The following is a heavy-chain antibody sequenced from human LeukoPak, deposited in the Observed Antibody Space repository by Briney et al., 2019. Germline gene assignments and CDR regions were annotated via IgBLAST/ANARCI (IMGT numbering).Heavy chain of an antibody. J-gene: IGHJ6*02. CDR2: TYYRAKWYN. CDR1: GDSGSSNSAA. V-gene: IGHV6-1*01. CDR3: ATREMDV. D-gene: IGHD1-26*01. Sequence: SQTLSLTCAISGDSGSSNSAAWNWIRQSPSRGLEWLGRTYYRAKWYNDYAVFVKSRITINPDTSKTQFSLQLNSVTPEDTAVYYCATREMDVWGQGTTVTVSS.